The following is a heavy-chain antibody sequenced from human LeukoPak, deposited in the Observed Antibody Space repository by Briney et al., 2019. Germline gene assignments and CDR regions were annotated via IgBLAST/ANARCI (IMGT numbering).Heavy chain of an antibody. V-gene: IGHV3-33*01. J-gene: IGHJ4*02. Sequence: GGSLRLSCEASGFIFSSYGMHWVRQAPGKGLEWVALIWYDGQTKFYADSVKGRFTISRDNSGNTLFLQMSSLRVEDTAIYYCAREWGRIAVAGGPGYWGQGALVTVSS. CDR1: GFIFSSYG. CDR3: AREWGRIAVAGGPGY. D-gene: IGHD6-19*01. CDR2: IWYDGQTK.